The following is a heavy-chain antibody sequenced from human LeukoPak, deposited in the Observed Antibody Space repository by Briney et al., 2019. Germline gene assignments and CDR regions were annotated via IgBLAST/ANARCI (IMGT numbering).Heavy chain of an antibody. D-gene: IGHD3-22*01. CDR3: ARAVVYYDSSGYYYYYGMDV. CDR1: GGSVSSGSYY. CDR2: IYYSGST. Sequence: SETLSLTCTVSGGSVSSGSYYWGWIRQPPGKGLEWIGYIYYSGSTNYNPSLKSRVTISVDTSKNQFSLKLSSVTAADTAVYYCARAVVYYDSSGYYYYYGMDVWGQGTTVTVSS. V-gene: IGHV4-61*01. J-gene: IGHJ6*02.